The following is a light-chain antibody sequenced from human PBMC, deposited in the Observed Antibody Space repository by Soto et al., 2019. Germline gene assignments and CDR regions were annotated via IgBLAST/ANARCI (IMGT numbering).Light chain of an antibody. V-gene: IGLV2-14*01. Sequence: QSVLTQPASVSGSPGQSITISCSGTISDFVVYNYVSWYQQHPGKAPKLMLYGVSKRPSGVSNRFSGSKSGNTASLTISGLQAEDEAGYYCSSHTLSRALQVFGTGTKVTVL. CDR3: SSHTLSRALQV. J-gene: IGLJ1*01. CDR2: GVS. CDR1: ISDFVVYNY.